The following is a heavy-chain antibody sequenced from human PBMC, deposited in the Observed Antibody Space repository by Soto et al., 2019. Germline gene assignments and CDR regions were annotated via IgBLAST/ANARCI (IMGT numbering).Heavy chain of an antibody. CDR3: ASLQRLQGRGIVVVTAIGTFDI. Sequence: ETLSLTCTVSGGSISSSSYYWGWIRQPPGKGLEWIGSIYYSGSTYYNPSLKSRVTISVDTSKNQFSLKLSSVTAADTAVYYCASLQRLQGRGIVVVTAIGTFDIWGQGTMVT. D-gene: IGHD2-21*02. V-gene: IGHV4-39*01. J-gene: IGHJ3*02. CDR2: IYYSGST. CDR1: GGSISSSSYY.